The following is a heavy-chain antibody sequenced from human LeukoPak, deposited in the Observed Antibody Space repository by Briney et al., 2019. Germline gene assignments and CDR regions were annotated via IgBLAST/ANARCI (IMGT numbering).Heavy chain of an antibody. CDR3: ARGPYSSSWSDFDY. J-gene: IGHJ4*02. Sequence: NPGGSLRLSCAASGFTFSSYSMNWVRQAPGTGLEWVSSISSTSTYIYYADSVKGRFTISRDNAKNSLYLQMNSLRAEDTAVYYCARGPYSSSWSDFDYWGQGTLVTASS. D-gene: IGHD6-13*01. V-gene: IGHV3-21*01. CDR2: ISSTSTYI. CDR1: GFTFSSYS.